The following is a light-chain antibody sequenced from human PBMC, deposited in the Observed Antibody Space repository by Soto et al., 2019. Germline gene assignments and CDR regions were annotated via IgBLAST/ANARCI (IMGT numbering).Light chain of an antibody. Sequence: QSVLTQPASVSGSPGQSITISCTGTSSDVGAYNYVSWYQQYPGKAPKLMIYGVTNRPSGVSNRSSDSKTGNTASLTISGLQAEDEAEYYCFSQRGGYSQVVGTGTKVTVL. J-gene: IGLJ1*01. CDR1: SSDVGAYNY. CDR3: FSQRGGYSQV. V-gene: IGLV2-14*03. CDR2: GVT.